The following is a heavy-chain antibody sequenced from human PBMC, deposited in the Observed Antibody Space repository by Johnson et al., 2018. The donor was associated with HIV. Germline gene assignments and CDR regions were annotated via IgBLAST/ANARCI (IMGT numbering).Heavy chain of an antibody. D-gene: IGHD3-22*01. V-gene: IGHV3-30*03. CDR3: ASPRWRYYVNSSGYRDAFDI. CDR1: GFTFSNAW. J-gene: IGHJ3*02. Sequence: VQLLESGGGLVKPGGSLRLSCAASGFTFSNAWMSWVRQAPGKGLEWVAVISYDGSNKYYADSVKGRFTISRDNSKNTLYLQMNSLRAEDTAVYSCASPRWRYYVNSSGYRDAFDIWGQGTMVTVSS. CDR2: ISYDGSNK.